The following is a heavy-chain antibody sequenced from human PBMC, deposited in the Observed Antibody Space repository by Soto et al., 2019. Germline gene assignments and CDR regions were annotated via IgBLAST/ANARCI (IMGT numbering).Heavy chain of an antibody. D-gene: IGHD2-2*02. V-gene: IGHV1-69*06. Sequence: QVQLVQSGAEVQKPGSSVKVSCKASGGTFSSYAISWVRQAPGQGLEWMGGIIPIFGTANYAQKFQGRVTITADKSTSTAYMELSSLRSEDTAVYYRARTHIVVVPAAIHGGYYYYGMDVWGQGTTVTVSS. CDR2: IIPIFGTA. CDR1: GGTFSSYA. CDR3: ARTHIVVVPAAIHGGYYYYGMDV. J-gene: IGHJ6*02.